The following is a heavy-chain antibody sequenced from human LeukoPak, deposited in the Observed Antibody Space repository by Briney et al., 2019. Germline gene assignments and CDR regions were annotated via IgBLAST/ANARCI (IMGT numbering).Heavy chain of an antibody. V-gene: IGHV3-21*01. CDR2: ISSSSSDI. Sequence: PGGSLRLSCAASGFTFSSYAMSWVRQAPGKGLEWVSAISSSSSDIYYADSMKGRFTVSRDNAKNSLYLQMNSLRAEDTAVYYCAREIREFGEYQYFDYWGQGTLVTVSS. CDR1: GFTFSSYA. J-gene: IGHJ4*02. D-gene: IGHD3-10*01. CDR3: AREIREFGEYQYFDY.